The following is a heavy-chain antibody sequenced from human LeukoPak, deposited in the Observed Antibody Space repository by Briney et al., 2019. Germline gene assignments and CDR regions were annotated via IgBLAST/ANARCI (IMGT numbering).Heavy chain of an antibody. V-gene: IGHV3-30*18. CDR1: GFTFSKNG. CDR2: IFYDGSNK. D-gene: IGHD5-12*01. J-gene: IGHJ4*02. Sequence: GGSLRLSCAASGFTFSKNGMHWVRQAPGKGLEWVAVIFYDGSNKYYVDSVKGRFTISRDNSKNTLYLQMNSLRTEDTAVYYCAKGRTSSGYDLDYWGQGTLVTVSS. CDR3: AKGRTSSGYDLDY.